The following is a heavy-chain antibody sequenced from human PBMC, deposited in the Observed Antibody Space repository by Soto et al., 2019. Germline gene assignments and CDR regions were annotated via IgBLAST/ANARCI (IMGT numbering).Heavy chain of an antibody. CDR2: IYWDDDK. Sequence: QITLKESGPPLVKPTQTLTLTCTFSGLSLSTSGVGVGWIRQPPGKALEWLALIYWDDDKRYTPSLRSRLTITKDTSKNQVVLTTTNMDPVDTATYYCALSKGYCTNGVCYFDYWGQGTLVTVSS. V-gene: IGHV2-5*02. D-gene: IGHD2-8*01. J-gene: IGHJ4*02. CDR1: GLSLSTSGVG. CDR3: ALSKGYCTNGVCYFDY.